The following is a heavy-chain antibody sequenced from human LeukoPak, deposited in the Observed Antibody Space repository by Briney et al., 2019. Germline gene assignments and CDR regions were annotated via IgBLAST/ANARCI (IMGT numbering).Heavy chain of an antibody. CDR3: TTPSDFWSGYYIGFDY. Sequence: PGGSLRLSCAASGFTFSNAWMSWVRQAPGKGLEWVGRIKSKTDGGTTDYAAPVKGRFTISRDDSKNTLYLQMNSLKTEDTAMYYCTTPSDFWSGYYIGFDYWGQGTLVTVSS. J-gene: IGHJ4*02. CDR1: GFTFSNAW. D-gene: IGHD3-3*01. CDR2: IKSKTDGGTT. V-gene: IGHV3-15*01.